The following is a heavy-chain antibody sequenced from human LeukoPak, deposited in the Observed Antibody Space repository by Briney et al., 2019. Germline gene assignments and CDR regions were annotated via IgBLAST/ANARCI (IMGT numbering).Heavy chain of an antibody. Sequence: PSETLSLTCAVYGGSFSGYYWSWIRQPPGKGLEWIGEINHSGSTNYNPSLKSRVTISVDTSKNQFSLKLSSVTAADTAVYYCARGLVELRYFDYWGQGTLVTVSS. CDR3: ARGLVELRYFDY. J-gene: IGHJ4*02. CDR2: INHSGST. CDR1: GGSFSGYY. V-gene: IGHV4-34*01. D-gene: IGHD1-7*01.